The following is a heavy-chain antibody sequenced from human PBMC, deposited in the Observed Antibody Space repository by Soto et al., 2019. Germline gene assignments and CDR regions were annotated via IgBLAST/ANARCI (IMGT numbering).Heavy chain of an antibody. Sequence: GGSLRLSCAAPGFTLSSNDVNWVRQAPGKGLEWVSVIYSGGSTYYADSVKGRFTISRDNSKNTLYLQMNSLRAEDTAVYYCARDDYDLGYWGQGTLVTVSS. D-gene: IGHD4-17*01. CDR1: GFTLSSND. CDR3: ARDDYDLGY. CDR2: IYSGGST. J-gene: IGHJ4*02. V-gene: IGHV3-66*01.